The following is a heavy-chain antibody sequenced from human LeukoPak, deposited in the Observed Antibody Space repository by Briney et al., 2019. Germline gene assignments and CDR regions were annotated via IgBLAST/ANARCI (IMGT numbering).Heavy chain of an antibody. CDR3: AKDGTSYYYIYY. CDR1: GFTFNNYG. J-gene: IGHJ4*02. CDR2: IRYDGSNT. Sequence: GGSLRLSCAASGFTFNNYGMHWVRRAPGKGLEWLAFIRYDGSNTYYADSVKGRFTVPRDDSKNTLYLQMNSLRGDDTAVYYCAKDGTSYYYIYYWGQGTLVTVSS. V-gene: IGHV3-30*02. D-gene: IGHD2/OR15-2a*01.